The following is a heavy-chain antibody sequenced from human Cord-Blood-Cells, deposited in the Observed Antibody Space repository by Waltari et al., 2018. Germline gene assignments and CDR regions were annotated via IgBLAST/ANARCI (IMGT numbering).Heavy chain of an antibody. V-gene: IGHV4-4*07. CDR2: ISTSGST. J-gene: IGHJ6*02. CDR3: ARDVGATPYYYYGMDV. CDR1: GASLSSSH. Sequence: QVQLQESGPGLVKPSETLSLTCTVSGASLSSSHWSWIRHPAGNGLEWIGRISTSGSTNYNPSLKSRVTMSVDTSKNQFSLKLSSVTAADTAVYYCARDVGATPYYYYGMDVWGQGTTVTVSS. D-gene: IGHD1-26*01.